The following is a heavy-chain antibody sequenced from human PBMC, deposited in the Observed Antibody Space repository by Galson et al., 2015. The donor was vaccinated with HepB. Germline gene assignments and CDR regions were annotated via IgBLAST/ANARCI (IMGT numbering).Heavy chain of an antibody. CDR3: AREWNDILTGYINPRLVEPGSMGYYGMDV. CDR1: GFTFSSYG. CDR2: IWYDGSNK. J-gene: IGHJ6*02. V-gene: IGHV3-33*01. D-gene: IGHD3-9*01. Sequence: SLRLSCAASGFTFSSYGMHWVRQAPGKGLEWVAVIWYDGSNKYYADSVKGRFTISRDTSKNTLYLQMNSLRAEDTAVYYCAREWNDILTGYINPRLVEPGSMGYYGMDVWGQGTTVTVSS.